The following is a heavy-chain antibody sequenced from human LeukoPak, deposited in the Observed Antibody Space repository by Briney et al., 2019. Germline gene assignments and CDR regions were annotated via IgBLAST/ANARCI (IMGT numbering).Heavy chain of an antibody. J-gene: IGHJ4*02. CDR1: GGSISSYY. Sequence: PSETLSLTCTVSGGSISSYYWSWIRQPPGKGLEWIGYIYYSESTNYNPSLKSRVTISVDTSKNQFSLKRSSVTAADTAVYYCAIRYDDSSGYYFDYWGQGTLVTVSS. CDR3: AIRYDDSSGYYFDY. V-gene: IGHV4-59*01. D-gene: IGHD3-22*01. CDR2: IYYSEST.